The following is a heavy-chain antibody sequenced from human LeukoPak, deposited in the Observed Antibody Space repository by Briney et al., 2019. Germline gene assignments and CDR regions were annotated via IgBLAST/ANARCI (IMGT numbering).Heavy chain of an antibody. CDR2: IKQDGREK. CDR3: ASMSGMVRALGY. V-gene: IGHV3-7*01. Sequence: GGSLRLSCAASGFTVSSYWMGWGRQAPGKGREWGANIKQDGREKYYVDSVKGRFTISRDNAKNSLSLPMNSLRAEDTALYYCASMSGMVRALGYWGQGTLVTVSS. J-gene: IGHJ4*02. D-gene: IGHD3-10*01. CDR1: GFTVSSYW.